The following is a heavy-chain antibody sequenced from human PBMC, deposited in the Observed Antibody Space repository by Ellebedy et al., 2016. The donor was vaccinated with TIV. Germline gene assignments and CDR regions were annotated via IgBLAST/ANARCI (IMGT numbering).Heavy chain of an antibody. CDR3: ARVGQQPVREDGMTDGLDI. Sequence: MPSETLSLTCTVSGDSISSHYWSWIRQPPGKGLEWIGNIYYSGSPTYNPSLRSRVTISVDTSKNQFSLKLSSLTAADTAVYYCARVGQQPVREDGMTDGLDIWGQGTMVTVSS. J-gene: IGHJ3*02. CDR1: GDSISSHY. D-gene: IGHD6-13*01. V-gene: IGHV4-59*11. CDR2: IYYSGSP.